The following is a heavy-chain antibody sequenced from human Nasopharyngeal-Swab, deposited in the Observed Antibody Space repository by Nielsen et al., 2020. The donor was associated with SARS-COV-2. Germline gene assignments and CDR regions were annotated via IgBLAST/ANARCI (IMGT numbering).Heavy chain of an antibody. CDR2: IYYSGST. V-gene: IGHV4-59*01. J-gene: IGHJ6*02. CDR3: ARVEGGFYRPYYYGMDV. Sequence: RKAPGKAPEWIGYIYYSGSTNYNPSLKSRVTISVDTSKNQFSLKLSSVTAADTAVYYCARVEGGFYRPYYYGMDVWGQGTTVTVSS. D-gene: IGHD3-16*01.